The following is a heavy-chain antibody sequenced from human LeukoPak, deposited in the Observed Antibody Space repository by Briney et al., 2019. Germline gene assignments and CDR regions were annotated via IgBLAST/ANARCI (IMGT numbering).Heavy chain of an antibody. J-gene: IGHJ4*02. Sequence: ASVKVSCKASGCTFTSYGISWVRQAPGQGPEWMGWISAYNGNTNYAQKLQGRVTMTTDTSTSTAYMELRSLRSDDTAVYYCARDREGYYFDYWGQGTLVTVSS. V-gene: IGHV1-18*01. CDR2: ISAYNGNT. CDR3: ARDREGYYFDY. CDR1: GCTFTSYG.